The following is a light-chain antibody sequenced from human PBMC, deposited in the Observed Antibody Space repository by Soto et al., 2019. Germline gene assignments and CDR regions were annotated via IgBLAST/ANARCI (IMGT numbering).Light chain of an antibody. V-gene: IGLV2-14*03. CDR2: NNN. CDR1: VSDVGGYDS. J-gene: IGLJ2*01. Sequence: QSALTQPASVSGSPGQSITISCTGTVSDVGGYDSVSWYQQHPGRAPKLIMQNNNERPSGVPDRFSGSKSGTSASLAISGLQSEDEGDYYCATWDDSLDGPVFGGGTKVTVL. CDR3: ATWDDSLDGPV.